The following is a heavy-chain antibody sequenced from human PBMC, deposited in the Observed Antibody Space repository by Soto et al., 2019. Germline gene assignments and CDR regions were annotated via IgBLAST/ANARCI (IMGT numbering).Heavy chain of an antibody. D-gene: IGHD1-26*01. CDR3: AIVHSGSFGFDI. Sequence: PXGALIVSCAGARLTCNIYDIHWVRQAPGKGLEWVALISHDGNNKYYAESVKGRFTISRDNSKNTVYLQMNSLKTDDTAVYHCAIVHSGSFGFDIWGQGTVVTVS. V-gene: IGHV3-30*03. CDR1: RLTCNIYD. J-gene: IGHJ3*02. CDR2: ISHDGNNK.